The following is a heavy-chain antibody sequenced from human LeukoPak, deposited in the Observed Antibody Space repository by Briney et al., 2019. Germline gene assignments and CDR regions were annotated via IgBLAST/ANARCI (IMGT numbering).Heavy chain of an antibody. D-gene: IGHD1-14*01. CDR3: ARDDFIRTVDY. Sequence: GGSLRLSCAASGFTFSSYAMSWVRQAPGKGLEWVSAISGSGGSTYYADSVKGQFTISRDNARNSLFLQMNSLRAEDTAVYYCARDDFIRTVDYWGQGTLVTVSS. CDR2: ISGSGGST. CDR1: GFTFSSYA. V-gene: IGHV3-23*01. J-gene: IGHJ4*02.